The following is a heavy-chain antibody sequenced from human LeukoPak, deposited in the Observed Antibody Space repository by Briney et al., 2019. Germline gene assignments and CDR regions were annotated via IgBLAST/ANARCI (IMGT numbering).Heavy chain of an antibody. CDR2: IWYDGSYK. CDR3: AKDPGGATS. J-gene: IGHJ4*02. V-gene: IGHV3-33*06. CDR1: GFTFSTYG. Sequence: GGSLRLSCAASGFTFSTYGMLWVRQAPGKGLEWVAVIWYDGSYKYYADSVKGRFTISRDNSKNTLYLQMNSLRAEDTAVYYCAKDPGGATSWGQGTLVTVSS. D-gene: IGHD1-26*01.